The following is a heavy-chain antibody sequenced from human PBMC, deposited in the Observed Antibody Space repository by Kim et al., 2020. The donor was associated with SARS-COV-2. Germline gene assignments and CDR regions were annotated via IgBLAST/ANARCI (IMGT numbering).Heavy chain of an antibody. CDR3: TTGTAVAGWGY. CDR1: GFTFTNYA. Sequence: GGSLRLSCAASGFTFTNYAMIWVRQAPGKGLEWVSAISGNGGTTYYADSVKGRFTISRDNSKNTVYLQMNSLRADDTALYYCTTGTAVAGWGYWGQGTLVTVSS. V-gene: IGHV3-23*01. J-gene: IGHJ4*02. D-gene: IGHD6-19*01. CDR2: ISGNGGTT.